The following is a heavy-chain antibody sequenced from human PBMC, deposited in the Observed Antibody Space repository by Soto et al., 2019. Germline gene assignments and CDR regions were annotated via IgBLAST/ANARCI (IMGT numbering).Heavy chain of an antibody. V-gene: IGHV3-15*01. Sequence: GGSLRLSCAASVFTFSNAWMSWVRQAPGKGLEWVGRIKSKTDGGTTDYAAPVKGRFTISRDDSKNTLYLQMNSLKTEDTAVYYCTTQRPDDYGDSYYFDYWGQGTLVTVSS. D-gene: IGHD4-17*01. CDR2: IKSKTDGGTT. CDR1: VFTFSNAW. J-gene: IGHJ4*02. CDR3: TTQRPDDYGDSYYFDY.